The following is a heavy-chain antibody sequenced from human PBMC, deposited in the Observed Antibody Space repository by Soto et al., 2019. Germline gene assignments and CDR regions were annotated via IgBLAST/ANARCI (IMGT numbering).Heavy chain of an antibody. CDR3: AGGNWNYGPPDY. V-gene: IGHV3-33*01. J-gene: IGHJ4*02. CDR2: IWHDGNDR. CDR1: GFPFSAFA. D-gene: IGHD1-7*01. Sequence: QVRLVESGGGVVQPGRSLRLSCAASGFPFSAFAMHWVRQAPGKGLEWVARIWHDGNDRSYTDSVKGRFTISRDNSKNTVYLQMSDLRADDTAVYYCAGGNWNYGPPDYWGQGTLVTVSS.